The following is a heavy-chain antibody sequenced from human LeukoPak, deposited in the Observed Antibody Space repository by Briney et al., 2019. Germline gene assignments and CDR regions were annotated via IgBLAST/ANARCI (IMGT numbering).Heavy chain of an antibody. CDR3: ARDPDGGNSGDY. V-gene: IGHV1-8*01. D-gene: IGHD4-23*01. Sequence: ASVKVSCKASGYTFTSYDINWVRQATGQGLEWMGWMNPNSGNTGYAQKFQGRVTMTRDTSTSTVYMELSSLRSEDTAVYYCARDPDGGNSGDYWGQGTLVTVSS. CDR1: GYTFTSYD. CDR2: MNPNSGNT. J-gene: IGHJ4*02.